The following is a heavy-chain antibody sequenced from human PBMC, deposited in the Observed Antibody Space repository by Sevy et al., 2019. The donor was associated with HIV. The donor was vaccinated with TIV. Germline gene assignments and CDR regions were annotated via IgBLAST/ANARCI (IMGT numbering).Heavy chain of an antibody. J-gene: IGHJ4*02. V-gene: IGHV3-21*06. CDR2: LSGSSNYI. D-gene: IGHD3-10*01. Sequence: GGSLRLSCAASGFTFNNYNMNWVRQAPVKGLEWVSSLSGSSNYIYYAESLKGRFIISRDNAKDTLYLQMNSLRADDSAVYYCARGPPDGSYDYFDSWGQGTLVTVSS. CDR1: GFTFNNYN. CDR3: ARGPPDGSYDYFDS.